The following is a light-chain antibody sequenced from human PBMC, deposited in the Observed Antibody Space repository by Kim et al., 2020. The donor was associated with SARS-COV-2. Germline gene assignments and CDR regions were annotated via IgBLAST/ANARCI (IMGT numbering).Light chain of an antibody. CDR1: QSVSSS. CDR3: QQRIDWPLT. CDR2: DTS. V-gene: IGKV3-11*01. Sequence: EIVLTQSPATLSLSPGERATLSCRASQSVSSSLAWYQQKPGQAPRLLIYDTSNRATGIPARFSGSGSGTDFTLTISSLEPEDFAVYYCQQRIDWPLTFGGGTKLEI. J-gene: IGKJ4*01.